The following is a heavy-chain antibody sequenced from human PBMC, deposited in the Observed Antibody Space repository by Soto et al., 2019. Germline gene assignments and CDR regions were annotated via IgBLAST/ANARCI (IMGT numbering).Heavy chain of an antibody. CDR2: IYHSGTT. CDR3: ERARYQFGGHFDY. D-gene: IGHD3-10*01. V-gene: IGHV4-31*01. J-gene: IGHJ4*02. CDR1: GTSLRSGGNY. Sequence: QVQLQVSDPGLVKPSQTLSLMCSVSGTSLRSGGNYWSWIRQHPVKGLEWIVQIYHSGTTYYNPSLKSLETISVDSSQSQFSLMLESVTAAGTAVYYCERARYQFGGHFDYWGRGILVTVSS.